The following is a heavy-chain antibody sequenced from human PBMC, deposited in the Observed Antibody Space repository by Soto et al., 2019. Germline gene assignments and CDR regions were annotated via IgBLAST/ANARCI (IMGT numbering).Heavy chain of an antibody. J-gene: IGHJ3*02. D-gene: IGHD2-21*02. Sequence: VASVKVSCKASGGTFSSYAISWVRQAPGQGLEWMGGIIPIFGTANYAQKFQGRVTITADESTSTAYMELSSLRSEDTAVYYCARANIVVVTATATGDAFDIWGQGTMVTVSS. CDR1: GGTFSSYA. V-gene: IGHV1-69*13. CDR3: ARANIVVVTATATGDAFDI. CDR2: IIPIFGTA.